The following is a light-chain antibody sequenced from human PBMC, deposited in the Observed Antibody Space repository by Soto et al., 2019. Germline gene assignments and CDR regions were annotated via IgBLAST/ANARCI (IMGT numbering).Light chain of an antibody. V-gene: IGKV1-39*01. CDR2: AAS. Sequence: DIQMTQSPSSLSASVGDRVTITCRASQSISSYLNWYQQKPGKAPKLLIYAASSLQSGVPSRFSGSGSGTDFTLTISSLQPEDFATYYCQQSYNTPPYTFGQGTKLEIK. CDR3: QQSYNTPPYT. CDR1: QSISSY. J-gene: IGKJ2*01.